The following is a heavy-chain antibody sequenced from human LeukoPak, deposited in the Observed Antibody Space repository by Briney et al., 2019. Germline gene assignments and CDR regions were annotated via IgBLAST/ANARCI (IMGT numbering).Heavy chain of an antibody. CDR2: INHSGST. J-gene: IGHJ4*02. D-gene: IGHD3-10*01. CDR3: ARGRVYYYGSGTYPLFDY. CDR1: GGSFSGYY. Sequence: NPSETLSLTCAVYGGSFSGYYWSWIRQPPGKGLEWIGEINHSGSTNYNPSLKSRVTISVDTSKNQFSLKLSSVTAADTAVYYCARGRVYYYGSGTYPLFDYWGQGTLVTVSS. V-gene: IGHV4-34*01.